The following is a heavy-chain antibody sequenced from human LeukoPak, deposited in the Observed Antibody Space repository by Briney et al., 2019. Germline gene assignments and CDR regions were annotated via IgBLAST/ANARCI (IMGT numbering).Heavy chain of an antibody. CDR1: GGSIRSYY. Sequence: SETLSLTCTVSGGSIRSYYWSWIRQPPGKGLEWIGYISYSGSTNYNPSLKNRVTISVDTSKNQFSLKLSSVTAADTAVYYCARSLDSSGYYLGYYYMDVWGKGTTVTISS. CDR2: ISYSGST. J-gene: IGHJ6*03. D-gene: IGHD3-22*01. V-gene: IGHV4-59*01. CDR3: ARSLDSSGYYLGYYYMDV.